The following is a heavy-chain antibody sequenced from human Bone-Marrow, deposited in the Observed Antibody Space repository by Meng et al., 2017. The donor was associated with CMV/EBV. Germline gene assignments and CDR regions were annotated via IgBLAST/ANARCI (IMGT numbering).Heavy chain of an antibody. Sequence: SETLSLTCAVYGGSFSGYYWSWIRQPPGKGLEWIGEINHSGSTNYNPSLKSRVTISVDTSKNQFSLKLSSVTAADTAVYYCARGGVGITIFGVVISPYIHYGMDVWGQGTKVTVSS. V-gene: IGHV4-34*01. CDR3: ARGGVGITIFGVVISPYIHYGMDV. J-gene: IGHJ6*02. CDR1: GGSFSGYY. D-gene: IGHD3-3*01. CDR2: INHSGST.